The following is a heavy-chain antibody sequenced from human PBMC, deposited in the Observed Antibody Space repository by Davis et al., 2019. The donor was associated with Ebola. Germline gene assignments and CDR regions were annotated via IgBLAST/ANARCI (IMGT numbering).Heavy chain of an antibody. D-gene: IGHD5-18*01. V-gene: IGHV4-59*01. CDR3: RGSYYYYGMDV. CDR1: GGSISSYY. CDR2: IYYSGST. J-gene: IGHJ6*02. Sequence: MPSETLSLTCTVSGGSISSYYWSWIRQPPGKGLEWIGYIYYSGSTNYNPSLKSRVTISVDTSKNQFSLKLSSVTAARFRGYSCRGSYYYYGMDVWGQGTTVTVSS.